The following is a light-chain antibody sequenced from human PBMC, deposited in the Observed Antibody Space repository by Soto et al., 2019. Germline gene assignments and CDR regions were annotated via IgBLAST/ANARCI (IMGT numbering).Light chain of an antibody. Sequence: EIFLTQSPAILSLSPGERATLSCRASQSVSSNLAWYQQKPGHAPRLLIYGASTRPTGIPARFSGSGSGTEFTLPISSLQSEDFAAYSCQQYNNCPPTFGQGTRLEIK. V-gene: IGKV3-15*01. J-gene: IGKJ5*01. CDR3: QQYNNCPPT. CDR2: GAS. CDR1: QSVSSN.